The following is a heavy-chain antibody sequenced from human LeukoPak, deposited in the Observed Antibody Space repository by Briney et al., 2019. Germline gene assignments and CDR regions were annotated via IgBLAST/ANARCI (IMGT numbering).Heavy chain of an antibody. J-gene: IGHJ5*02. CDR2: INHSGST. CDR3: ARGSLWFEESPSGYWFDP. D-gene: IGHD3-10*01. Sequence: SETLSLTCAVYGGSFSGYYWSWIRQPPGKGLEWIGEINHSGSTNYNPSLKSRVTISVDTSKNQFSLKLSSVTAADTAVYYCARGSLWFEESPSGYWFDPWGQGTLVTVSS. CDR1: GGSFSGYY. V-gene: IGHV4-34*01.